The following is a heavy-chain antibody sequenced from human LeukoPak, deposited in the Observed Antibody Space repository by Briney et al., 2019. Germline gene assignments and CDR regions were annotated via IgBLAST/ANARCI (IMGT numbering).Heavy chain of an antibody. D-gene: IGHD2-2*03. V-gene: IGHV3-7*01. CDR1: GFTFSSYW. CDR2: IKQDGSEK. J-gene: IGHJ6*03. Sequence: GGSLRLSCAASGFTFSSYWMSWVRQAPGKGLEWVANIKQDGSEKYYVDSVKGRFTISRDNAKNSLYLQMDSLRAEDTAVYYCARDARLDIVVVPAAPGRDYYYYMDVWGKGTTVTVSS. CDR3: ARDARLDIVVVPAAPGRDYYYYMDV.